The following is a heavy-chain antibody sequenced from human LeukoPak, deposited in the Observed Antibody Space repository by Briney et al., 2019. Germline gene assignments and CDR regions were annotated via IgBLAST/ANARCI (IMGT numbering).Heavy chain of an antibody. CDR2: ISYDGSNK. J-gene: IGHJ6*02. V-gene: IGHV3-30-3*01. Sequence: PGGSLRLSCAASGFTISSYAMHWVRQARGKGLEWVAVISYDGSNKYYADSVKGRFTISRDNSKNTLYLQMNSLRAEDTAVYYCASSGWANPVWGQGTTVTVSS. CDR3: ASSGWANPV. D-gene: IGHD6-19*01. CDR1: GFTISSYA.